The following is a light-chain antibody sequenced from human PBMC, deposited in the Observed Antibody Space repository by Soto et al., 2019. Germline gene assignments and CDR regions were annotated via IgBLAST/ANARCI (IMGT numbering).Light chain of an antibody. V-gene: IGKV3-15*01. Sequence: EIVMTQSPATLSVSPGERATLSCRASQSVSSNLAWYQQKPGQAPRLLIYGASTRATGIPARFSGSGSGTEFPLTISSLQSEDFAVYYCQQYNNWPLYTCGQGTKLEIK. CDR2: GAS. CDR1: QSVSSN. CDR3: QQYNNWPLYT. J-gene: IGKJ2*01.